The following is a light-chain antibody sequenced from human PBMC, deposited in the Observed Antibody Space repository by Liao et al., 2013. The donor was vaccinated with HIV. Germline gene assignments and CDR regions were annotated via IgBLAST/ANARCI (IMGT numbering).Light chain of an antibody. CDR3: QAWDSSTVV. CDR1: KLEDKY. CDR2: QDT. V-gene: IGLV3-1*01. Sequence: SYELTQPPSVSVSPGQTANITCSGHKLEDKYVCWYQQKPGQSPVLVIYQDTKRPSGIPERFSGSNSGNTATLTISGTQAMDEADYYCQAWDSSTVVFGTGTKVTVL. J-gene: IGLJ1*01.